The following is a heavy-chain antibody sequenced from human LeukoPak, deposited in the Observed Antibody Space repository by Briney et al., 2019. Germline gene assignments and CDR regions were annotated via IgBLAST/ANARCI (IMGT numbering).Heavy chain of an antibody. J-gene: IGHJ4*01. CDR1: GYIFKEVS. V-gene: IGHV1-24*01. CDR3: AIDTVYYDPPSY. D-gene: IGHD3-16*01. CDR2: SDPENGKT. Sequence: GASVKVSCKVAGYIFKEVSMHWVRQPPGKGLEWMGGSDPENGKTVYAQNFQGRVTMTEDTSTDTAYMELTSLTPDDTAIYYCAIDTVYYDPPSYWGQGTLVTVSS.